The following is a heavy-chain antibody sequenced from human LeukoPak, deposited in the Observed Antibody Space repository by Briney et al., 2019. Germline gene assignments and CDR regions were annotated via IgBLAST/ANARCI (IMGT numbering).Heavy chain of an antibody. CDR1: GGSFSGYY. Sequence: KASETLSLTCAVYGGSFSGYYWSWIRQHPGKGLEWIGYIYYSGSTYYNPSLKSRVTISVDTSKNQFSLKLSSVTAADTAVYYCARSNYYDSSVDYWGQGTLVTVSS. CDR3: ARSNYYDSSVDY. J-gene: IGHJ4*02. V-gene: IGHV4-31*11. CDR2: IYYSGST. D-gene: IGHD3-22*01.